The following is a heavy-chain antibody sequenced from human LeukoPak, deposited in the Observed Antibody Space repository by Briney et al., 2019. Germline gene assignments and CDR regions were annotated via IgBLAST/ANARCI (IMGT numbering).Heavy chain of an antibody. CDR1: GYTFTSYG. D-gene: IGHD3-22*01. V-gene: IGHV1-18*01. J-gene: IGHJ5*02. Sequence: ASVKVSCKASGYTFTSYGISRVRQAPGQGLEWMGWITGYNANAKYAQNLQGRVTMTTDPSTSTAYLDLRSLRSDDTAVYYCARVYYYDSSGHNWFDPWGQGTLVTV. CDR3: ARVYYYDSSGHNWFDP. CDR2: ITGYNANA.